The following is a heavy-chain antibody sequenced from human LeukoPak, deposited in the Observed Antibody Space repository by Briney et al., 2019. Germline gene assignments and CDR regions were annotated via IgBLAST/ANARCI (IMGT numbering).Heavy chain of an antibody. J-gene: IGHJ4*02. Sequence: ASVKVSCKASGYTFTSYYMHWVRQAPGQGLEWMVIINPSGGSTSYAQKFQGRVTMTRDMSTSTVYMELSSLRSEDTAVYYCARDVSPGGNSRALHYWGQGTLVTVSS. CDR1: GYTFTSYY. CDR2: INPSGGST. CDR3: ARDVSPGGNSRALHY. D-gene: IGHD4-23*01. V-gene: IGHV1-46*01.